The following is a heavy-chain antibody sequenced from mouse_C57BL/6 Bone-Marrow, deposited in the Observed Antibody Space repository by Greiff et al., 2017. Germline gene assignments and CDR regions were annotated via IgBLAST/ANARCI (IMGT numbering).Heavy chain of an antibody. D-gene: IGHD2-4*01. CDR1: GYAFSSSW. CDR2: IYPGDGDT. J-gene: IGHJ2*01. CDR3: ARSQIYYDYDALFDY. Sequence: VQLQQSGPELVKPGASVKISCKASGYAFSSSWMNWVKQRPGKGLEWIGRIYPGDGDTNYNGKFKGKATLTADKSSSTAYMQLSSLTSEDSAVYFCARSQIYYDYDALFDYGGQGTTLTVSS. V-gene: IGHV1-82*01.